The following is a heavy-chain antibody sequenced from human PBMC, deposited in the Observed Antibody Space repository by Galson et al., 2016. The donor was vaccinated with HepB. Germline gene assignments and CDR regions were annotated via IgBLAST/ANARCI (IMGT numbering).Heavy chain of an antibody. CDR3: ARGGRFDFYAMDV. Sequence: TLSLTCTVSGASMRTGDSYWTWLRQPPGKGLELIGYIFYSGSPYYNPSLKSRVSISADMSNKQFSLKLSSVSAADTAVYFCARGGRFDFYAMDVWGQGTTVTVSS. J-gene: IGHJ6*02. D-gene: IGHD3-16*01. V-gene: IGHV4-30-4*01. CDR2: IFYSGSP. CDR1: GASMRTGDSY.